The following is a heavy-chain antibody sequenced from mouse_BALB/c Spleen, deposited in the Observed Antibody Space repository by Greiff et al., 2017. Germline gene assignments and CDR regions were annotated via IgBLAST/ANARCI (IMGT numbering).Heavy chain of an antibody. CDR1: GYAFSSYW. CDR3: ARDRYDVGYYAMDY. D-gene: IGHD2-14*01. V-gene: IGHV1-80*01. J-gene: IGHJ4*01. CDR2: IYPGDGDT. Sequence: VQLVESGAELVRPGSSVKISCKASGYAFSSYWMNWVKQRPGQGLEWIGQIYPGDGDTNYNGKFKGKATLTADKSSSTAYMQLSSLTSEDSAVYFCARDRYDVGYYAMDYWGQGTSVTVSS.